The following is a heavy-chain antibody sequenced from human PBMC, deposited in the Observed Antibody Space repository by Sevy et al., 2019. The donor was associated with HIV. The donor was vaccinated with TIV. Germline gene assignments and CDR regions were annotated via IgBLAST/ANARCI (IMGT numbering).Heavy chain of an antibody. CDR2: IYYNGHT. Sequence: SETLSLTCSVSGGTIVSSGHYWGWIRQTPEKGLEWIGSIYYNGHTYYNPSLNSRLTISIDTSKNQFSLNLSSVTAADTAIYFCAREAGGYDYDYGMDVWGQGTTVTVSS. CDR3: AREAGGYDYDYGMDV. V-gene: IGHV4-39*02. J-gene: IGHJ6*02. CDR1: GGTIVSSGHY. D-gene: IGHD5-12*01.